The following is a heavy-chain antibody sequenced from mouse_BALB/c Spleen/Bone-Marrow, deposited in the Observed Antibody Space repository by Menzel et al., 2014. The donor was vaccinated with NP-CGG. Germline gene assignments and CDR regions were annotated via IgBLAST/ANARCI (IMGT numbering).Heavy chain of an antibody. V-gene: IGHV1-80*01. CDR2: IYHGDTDI. CDR3: ASRGDYSYAMDY. J-gene: IGHJ4*01. Sequence: VQLQQSGAELVRPGSSVKISCKASGYAFSNYWMNWVKQRPGQGLEWIGQIYHGDTDIHYNGKFKGKATLTADKSSSTAYMQLSSLTSEDSAVYFCASRGDYSYAMDYWGQGTSVTVSS. CDR1: GYAFSNYW. D-gene: IGHD1-1*01.